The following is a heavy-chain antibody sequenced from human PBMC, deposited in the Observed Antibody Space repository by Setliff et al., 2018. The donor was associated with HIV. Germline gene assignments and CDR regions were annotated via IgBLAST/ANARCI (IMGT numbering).Heavy chain of an antibody. D-gene: IGHD3-3*01. CDR3: ARDLSPYYDFWSGYYTPLFY. CDR2: IKQDGSEK. J-gene: IGHJ4*02. V-gene: IGHV3-7*03. Sequence: PGGSLRLSCAASGFTFSSYWMSWVRQAPGKGLEWVANIKQDGSEKCYVDSVKGRFTISRDNAKNSLYLQMNSLRAEDTAVYYCARDLSPYYDFWSGYYTPLFYWGQGTLVTVSS. CDR1: GFTFSSYW.